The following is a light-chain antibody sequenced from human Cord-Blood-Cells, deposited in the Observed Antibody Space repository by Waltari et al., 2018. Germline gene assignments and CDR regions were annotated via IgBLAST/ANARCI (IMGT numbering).Light chain of an antibody. CDR1: QSVSSSY. CDR3: QQYGSSQYT. CDR2: GAS. V-gene: IGKV3-20*01. J-gene: IGKJ2*01. Sequence: EIVLTPSPGTLSLSPGARATLSCRASQSVSSSYLAWYQQKPGQAPRLLIYGASSRATGIPDRFSGSGSGTDFTLTISRLEPEDFAVYYCQQYGSSQYTFGQGTKLEIK.